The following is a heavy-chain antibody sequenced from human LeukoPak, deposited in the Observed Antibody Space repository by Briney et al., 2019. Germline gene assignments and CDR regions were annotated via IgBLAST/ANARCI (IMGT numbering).Heavy chain of an antibody. Sequence: GASVTVSCKASGYTFTSYYMHWVRQAPGQGLEWMGIINPSGGSTSYAQKFQGRVTMTRDTSTSTVYMELSSLRSEDTAVYYCARGALHYYDSSGNEFDYWGQGTLVTVSS. D-gene: IGHD3-22*01. J-gene: IGHJ4*02. V-gene: IGHV1-46*01. CDR3: ARGALHYYDSSGNEFDY. CDR1: GYTFTSYY. CDR2: INPSGGST.